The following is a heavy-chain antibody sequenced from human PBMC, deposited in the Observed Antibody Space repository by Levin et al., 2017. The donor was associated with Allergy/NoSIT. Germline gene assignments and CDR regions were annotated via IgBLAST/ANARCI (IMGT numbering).Heavy chain of an antibody. CDR2: TSYDASNK. V-gene: IGHV3-30-3*01. CDR1: GLTFSSYA. D-gene: IGHD3-10*01. Sequence: PGGSLRLSCAASGLTFSSYAMHWVRQAPGKGLEWVAVTSYDASNKYYADSVKGRFTISRDNSKNTLYLQMNSLRAEDTAVYYCARAVGGSGPNWFDPWGQGTLVTVSS. J-gene: IGHJ5*02. CDR3: ARAVGGSGPNWFDP.